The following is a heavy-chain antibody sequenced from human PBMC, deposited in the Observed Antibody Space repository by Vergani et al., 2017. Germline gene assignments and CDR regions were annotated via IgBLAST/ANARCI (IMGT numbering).Heavy chain of an antibody. CDR1: GGTFSSYA. CDR3: ARDQKAARPSNDACDI. V-gene: IGHV1-69*04. D-gene: IGHD6-6*01. CDR2: IIPILGIA. J-gene: IGHJ3*02. Sequence: QVQLVQSGAEVKKPGSSVKVSCKASGGTFSSYAISWVRQAPGQGLDWMGRIIPILGIANYAQKFQGRVTITADKSTSTAYMELSRLRSDDTAVYYCARDQKAARPSNDACDIGGQGTMVTVSS.